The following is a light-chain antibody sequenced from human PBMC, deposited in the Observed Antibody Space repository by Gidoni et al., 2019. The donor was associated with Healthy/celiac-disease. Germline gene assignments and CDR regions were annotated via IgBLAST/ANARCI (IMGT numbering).Light chain of an antibody. Sequence: DIQMTQSPSSLSASVGDRVTITCRASQSISSYLNWYQQKPGKAPTLLIHAASSLQSGVPSRFSGSGSGTDFTLTISSLQPEDFATYYFQQSYSTPRTFGQGTKLEIK. J-gene: IGKJ2*01. CDR3: QQSYSTPRT. CDR2: AAS. CDR1: QSISSY. V-gene: IGKV1-39*01.